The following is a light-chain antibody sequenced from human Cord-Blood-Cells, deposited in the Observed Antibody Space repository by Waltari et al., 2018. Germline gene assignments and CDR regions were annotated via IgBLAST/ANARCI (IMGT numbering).Light chain of an antibody. CDR3: QQYYSTPLT. V-gene: IGKV4-1*01. Sequence: DIVMTQSPDSLAVSLVERATINCKSSQSVLYSSNNKNYLAWYQEKPGQAPKLLIYWASSRESGVTDRFSGSGSGTDFTLTISSMQAEDVAVYYCQQYYSTPLTFGGGTKVEIK. CDR1: QSVLYSSNNKNY. CDR2: WAS. J-gene: IGKJ4*01.